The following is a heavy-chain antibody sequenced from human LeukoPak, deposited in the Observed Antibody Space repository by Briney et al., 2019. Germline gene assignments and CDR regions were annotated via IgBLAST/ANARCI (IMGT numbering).Heavy chain of an antibody. CDR1: GFTFSSYA. J-gene: IGHJ6*03. D-gene: IGHD5-24*01. Sequence: GGSLRLSCAASGFTFSSYAMHWVRQAPGKGLEWVAVISYDGSNKYYADSVKGRFTISRDNSKNTLYLQMNSLRAEDTAVYYCAREDGSETVYYYYMDVWGKGTTVTVFS. CDR3: AREDGSETVYYYYMDV. V-gene: IGHV3-30*04. CDR2: ISYDGSNK.